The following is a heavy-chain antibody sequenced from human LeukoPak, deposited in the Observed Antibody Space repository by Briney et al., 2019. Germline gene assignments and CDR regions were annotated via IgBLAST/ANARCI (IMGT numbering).Heavy chain of an antibody. J-gene: IGHJ6*02. CDR1: GGSISSGDYY. CDR2: IYYSGST. D-gene: IGHD2-2*01. Sequence: PSETLSLTCTVSGGSISSGDYYWSWIRQPPGKGLEWTGYIYYSGSTYYNPSLKSRVTISVDTSKNQFSLKLSSVTAADTAVYYCARGSNYYYYYGMDVWGQGTTVTVSS. CDR3: ARGSNYYYYYGMDV. V-gene: IGHV4-30-4*01.